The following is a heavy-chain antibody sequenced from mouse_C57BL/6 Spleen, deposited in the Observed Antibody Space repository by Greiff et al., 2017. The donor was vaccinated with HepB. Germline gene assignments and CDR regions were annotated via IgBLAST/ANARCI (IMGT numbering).Heavy chain of an antibody. Sequence: VQLQQSGPELVKPGASVKISCKASGYAFSSSWMNWVKQRPGKGLEWIGRIYPGDGDTNYNGKFKGKATLTADKSSSTAYMQLSSLTSEDSAVYFCARRTSSVYYFDYWGQGTTLTVSS. CDR3: ARRTSSVYYFDY. D-gene: IGHD1-1*01. CDR2: IYPGDGDT. V-gene: IGHV1-82*01. CDR1: GYAFSSSW. J-gene: IGHJ2*01.